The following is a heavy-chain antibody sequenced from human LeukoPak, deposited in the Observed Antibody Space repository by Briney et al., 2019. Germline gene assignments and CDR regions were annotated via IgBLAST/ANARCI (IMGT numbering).Heavy chain of an antibody. CDR2: INHSGST. V-gene: IGHV4-34*01. D-gene: IGHD2/OR15-2a*01. J-gene: IGHJ4*02. CDR1: GGSFSGYY. CDR3: ARRISGPDYFDY. Sequence: SETLSLTCAVYGGSFSGYYWSWIRQPPGKGLEWIGEINHSGSTNYNPSLKSRVTISVDTSKNQFSLKLSSVTAADTAVFYCARRISGPDYFDYWGQGTLVTVSS.